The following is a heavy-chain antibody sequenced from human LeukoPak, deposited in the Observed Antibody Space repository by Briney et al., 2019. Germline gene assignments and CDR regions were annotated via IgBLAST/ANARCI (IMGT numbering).Heavy chain of an antibody. V-gene: IGHV1-2*02. CDR3: ARVDSSGWLNY. D-gene: IGHD6-19*01. CDR1: GYTFTGYY. Sequence: ASVKVSCKASGYTFTGYYLHWVRQAPGQGLEWMGWITPNSGDTDYALKFQGRVTMTRDTSISTAYMELSRLRSDDTAVYYCARVDSSGWLNYWGQGTLVTVSS. J-gene: IGHJ4*02. CDR2: ITPNSGDT.